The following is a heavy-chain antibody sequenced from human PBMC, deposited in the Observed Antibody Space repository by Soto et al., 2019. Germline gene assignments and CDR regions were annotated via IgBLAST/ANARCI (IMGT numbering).Heavy chain of an antibody. J-gene: IGHJ4*02. Sequence: EVKLIQSGAEVKKPGATVKIACKVYGYRFTDSYIHWIKQAPGKGLEWVGLVDLQNNNTDYGRTFQGRLTLTADTSTDTAFMELRNLRSEDTAAYYCTGDILGTHMSSLDFWGQGALVTVSS. CDR3: TGDILGTHMSSLDF. CDR1: GYRFTDSY. V-gene: IGHV1-69-2*01. CDR2: VDLQNNNT. D-gene: IGHD3-3*02.